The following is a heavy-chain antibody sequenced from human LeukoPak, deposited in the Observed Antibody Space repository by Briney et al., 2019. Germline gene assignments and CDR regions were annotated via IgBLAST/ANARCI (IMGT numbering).Heavy chain of an antibody. CDR1: GCSISTYY. V-gene: IGHV4-59*01. CDR3: ARDKAHSYGRYFDP. J-gene: IGHJ5*02. D-gene: IGHD5-18*01. CDR2: ITYGNS. Sequence: PSETLPLTCRGSGCSISTYYLHWLRQTPGKGLEWIGHITYGNSNYNPSPKTRVTISVDTSKNQFSLKLTSVTAADTAVYYSARDKAHSYGRYFDPWGEGGLLTVSS.